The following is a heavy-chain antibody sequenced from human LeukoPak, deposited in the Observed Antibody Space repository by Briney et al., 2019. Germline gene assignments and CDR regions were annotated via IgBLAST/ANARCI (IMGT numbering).Heavy chain of an antibody. J-gene: IGHJ4*02. Sequence: GGSLRLSCAASGFNFSRNWMTWVRQAPGKGLEWVANIKQDGREGYYVDSVKGRFTISRDNAKKSTYLQMNRVRAEDTAVYYCARDYGDHPYPEVTLDLWGQGTLVTVSS. CDR1: GFNFSRNW. V-gene: IGHV3-7*01. D-gene: IGHD2-21*01. CDR3: ARDYGDHPYPEVTLDL. CDR2: IKQDGREG.